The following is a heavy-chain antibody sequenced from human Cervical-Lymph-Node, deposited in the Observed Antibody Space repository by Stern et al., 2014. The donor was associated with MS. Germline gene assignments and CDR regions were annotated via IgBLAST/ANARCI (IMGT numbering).Heavy chain of an antibody. CDR3: ARDGLSGGWCLQH. CDR1: GFTFSDYS. V-gene: IGHV3-11*01. J-gene: IGHJ1*01. CDR2: ISGSGDTI. Sequence: QVQLVESGAGLGKPGGSLRLSCATSGFTFSDYSMNWIRQAPGQGLDWISYISGSGDTIPYTHSVKGRFTISRDNVTNPLYLQLDGLRAEDTAIYCCARDGLSGGWCLQHWGQGTLVTVSS. D-gene: IGHD6-19*01.